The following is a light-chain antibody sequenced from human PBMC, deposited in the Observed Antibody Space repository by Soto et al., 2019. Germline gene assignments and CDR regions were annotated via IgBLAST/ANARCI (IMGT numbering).Light chain of an antibody. CDR2: GAS. Sequence: EIVLTQSPGTLSLSPGERATLSCRASQSVSSSYLAWYQQKPGQPPRLLIYGASTRATGIPDRFGGSGSGTDFTLTISRLEPEDFAVYYCQQYSFLPRTFGQGTKVDIK. J-gene: IGKJ1*01. CDR1: QSVSSSY. V-gene: IGKV3-20*01. CDR3: QQYSFLPRT.